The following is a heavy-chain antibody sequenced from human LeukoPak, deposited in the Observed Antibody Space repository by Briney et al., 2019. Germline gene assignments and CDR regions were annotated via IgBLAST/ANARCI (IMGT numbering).Heavy chain of an antibody. D-gene: IGHD5-12*01. V-gene: IGHV4-34*01. CDR3: ARGGSGYERGYYFDY. CDR1: GVSFSGYY. Sequence: AETLSLTCAVYGVSFSGYYWSWIRQPPGKGLEWLGEINHSGSTNYNPSLKSRVSISVDTSKNQFSLKLSSVTAADTAVYYCARGGSGYERGYYFDYWGQGTLVTVSS. J-gene: IGHJ4*02. CDR2: INHSGST.